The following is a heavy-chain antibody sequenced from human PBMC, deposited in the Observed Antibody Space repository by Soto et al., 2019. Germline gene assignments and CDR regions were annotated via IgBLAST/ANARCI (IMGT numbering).Heavy chain of an antibody. CDR3: ARDIPHNGFDP. CDR2: INNYGSDI. CDR1: GLSLRIQG. V-gene: IGHV3-74*01. J-gene: IGHJ5*02. Sequence: GSLLLGCTACGLSLRIQGVDWVRQAPGKGLVWVSRINNYGSDIVYGDSVKGRFATSRDNAKATLYLQMDSLRVEDSGIYYCARDIPHNGFDPWGQGTRVTVYS.